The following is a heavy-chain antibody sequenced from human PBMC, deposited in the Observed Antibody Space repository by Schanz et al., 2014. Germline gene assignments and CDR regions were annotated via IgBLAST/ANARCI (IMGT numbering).Heavy chain of an antibody. CDR2: IIPIHGIV. CDR1: GGTFSTYP. D-gene: IGHD2-2*01. V-gene: IGHV1-69*04. Sequence: QVQLVQSGAEVKKPGSSMKVSCKASGGTFSTYPINWLRQAPGQGLEWMGRIIPIHGIVNYAQRFQDRVRITADKSTSTAYMELSSLRSEDTAVYYCARDRRRYCSTASCLHDNWFDPWGQGTLVIVSS. J-gene: IGHJ5*02. CDR3: ARDRRRYCSTASCLHDNWFDP.